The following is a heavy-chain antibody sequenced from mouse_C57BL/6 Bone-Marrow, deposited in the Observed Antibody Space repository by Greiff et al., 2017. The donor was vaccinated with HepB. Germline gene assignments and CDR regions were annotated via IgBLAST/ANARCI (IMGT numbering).Heavy chain of an antibody. Sequence: QVQLQQPGAELVKPGASVKLSCKASGYTFTSYWMHWVKQRPGQGLEWIGMIHPNSGSTNYNEKFKRKATLTVDKSSSTAYMQLSSLTSEDSAVYYCARFRQLRLPWFAYWGQGTLVTVSA. CDR3: ARFRQLRLPWFAY. CDR1: GYTFTSYW. D-gene: IGHD3-2*02. J-gene: IGHJ3*01. V-gene: IGHV1-64*01. CDR2: IHPNSGST.